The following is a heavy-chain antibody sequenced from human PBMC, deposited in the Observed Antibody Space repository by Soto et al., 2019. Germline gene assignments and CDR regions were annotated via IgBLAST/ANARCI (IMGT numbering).Heavy chain of an antibody. CDR2: IWYDGSNK. CDR1: GFTFSSYG. V-gene: IGHV3-33*01. CDR3: ARDPDHIVGASDSAFDI. Sequence: PGGSLRLSCAASGFTFSSYGMHWVRQAPGKGLEWVAVIWYDGSNKYYADSVKGRFTISRDNSKNTLYLQMNSLRAEDTAVYYCARDPDHIVGASDSAFDIWGQGTMVTVSS. D-gene: IGHD1-26*01. J-gene: IGHJ3*02.